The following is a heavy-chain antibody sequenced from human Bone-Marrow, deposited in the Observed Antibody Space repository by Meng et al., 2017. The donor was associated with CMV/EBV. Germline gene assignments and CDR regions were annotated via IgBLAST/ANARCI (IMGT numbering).Heavy chain of an antibody. CDR3: ARDSPPLLLWFGVYYYYGMDV. J-gene: IGHJ6*02. V-gene: IGHV1-2*02. Sequence: ASVNVSCTAPGHTFTGYYIHWERQAPGQGLEWMGWINPDSGGTNYAQKFQGRVTMTRDTSVSTASMELSRLRSDDTAVYYCARDSPPLLLWFGVYYYYGMDVWGQGTTVTVSS. D-gene: IGHD3-10*01. CDR2: INPDSGGT. CDR1: GHTFTGYY.